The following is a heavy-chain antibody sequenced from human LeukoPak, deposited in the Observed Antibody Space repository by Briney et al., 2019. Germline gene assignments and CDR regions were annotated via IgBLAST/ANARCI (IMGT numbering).Heavy chain of an antibody. Sequence: GGSLRLSCAASGFTFSSYSMNWVRQAPGKGLEWVSYISSSSSTIYYADSVKGRFTISRDNAKNSLYLQMNSLRAEDTAVYYCARAPPSEWYQLLFDSFDYFDYWGQGTLVTVSS. CDR3: ARAPPSEWYQLLFDSFDYFDY. V-gene: IGHV3-48*01. CDR2: ISSSSSTI. CDR1: GFTFSSYS. D-gene: IGHD2-2*01. J-gene: IGHJ4*02.